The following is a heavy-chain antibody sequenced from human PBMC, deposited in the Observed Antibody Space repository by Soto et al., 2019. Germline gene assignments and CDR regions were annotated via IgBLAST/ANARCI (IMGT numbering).Heavy chain of an antibody. V-gene: IGHV3-23*01. CDR3: AREWNPLNWFDP. J-gene: IGHJ5*02. Sequence: PGGSLRLSCAASGFTFSSYAMSWVRQAPGKGLEWVSAISGSGGSTYYADSVKGRFTISRDNSKNTLYLQMNSLRAEDAAVYYCAREWNPLNWFDPWGQGTLVTVSS. CDR1: GFTFSSYA. CDR2: ISGSGGST. D-gene: IGHD1-1*01.